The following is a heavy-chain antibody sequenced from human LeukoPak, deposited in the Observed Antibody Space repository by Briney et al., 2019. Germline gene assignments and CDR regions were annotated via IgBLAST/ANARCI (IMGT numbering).Heavy chain of an antibody. CDR2: ISHTSTTI. Sequence: GGSLRLSYAASGFTFSIYEMNWVRQAPGKGLEWVSYISHTSTTIHYADSVKGRFTISRDNAKNSLYLQMNSLRAEDTAIYYCAKTSMCDYWGQGTLVSVSS. CDR1: GFTFSIYE. V-gene: IGHV3-48*03. J-gene: IGHJ4*02. CDR3: AKTSMCDY.